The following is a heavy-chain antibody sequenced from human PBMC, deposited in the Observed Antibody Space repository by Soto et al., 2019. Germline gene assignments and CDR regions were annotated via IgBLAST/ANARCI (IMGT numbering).Heavy chain of an antibody. J-gene: IGHJ4*02. CDR1: GFSLNTSGVG. V-gene: IGHV2-5*02. D-gene: IGHD3-22*01. Sequence: QITLQESGPTLVKPTQTLTLTCTFSGFSLNTSGVGVGWIRQPPGKALEWLALIYWDDDKRSSPSLKSRLTITRDTSKNQVVLRMTNMDPVDTATYYCAHHPYDTSGYLLDYWGQGILVTVSS. CDR2: IYWDDDK. CDR3: AHHPYDTSGYLLDY.